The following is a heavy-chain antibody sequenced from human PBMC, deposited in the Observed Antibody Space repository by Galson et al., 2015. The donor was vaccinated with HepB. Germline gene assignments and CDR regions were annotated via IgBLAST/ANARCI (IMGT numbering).Heavy chain of an antibody. CDR3: SRGRDGNG. D-gene: IGHD5-24*01. J-gene: IGHJ4*02. CDR1: GFNFGPHD. Sequence: SLRLSCAASGFNFGPHDMNWVRQAPGKGLEWISYITGSSDIIQYADSVKGRFTISRDNAKNSLYLQLNSLRAEDTAVYYCSRGRDGNGWGQGTLVTVSS. CDR2: ITGSSDII. V-gene: IGHV3-48*01.